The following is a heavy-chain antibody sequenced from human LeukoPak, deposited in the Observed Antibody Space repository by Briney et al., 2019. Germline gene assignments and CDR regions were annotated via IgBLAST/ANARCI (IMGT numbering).Heavy chain of an antibody. V-gene: IGHV4-59*12. CDR1: GGSISSYY. CDR3: ARGRGIAVYYYYGMDV. J-gene: IGHJ6*02. Sequence: SETLSLTCTVSGGSISSYYWSWIRQPPGKGLEWIGYIYYSGSTNYNPSLKSRVTISVDTSKNQFSLKLSSVTAADTAVYYCARGRGIAVYYYYGMDVWGQGTTVTVSS. CDR2: IYYSGST. D-gene: IGHD6-19*01.